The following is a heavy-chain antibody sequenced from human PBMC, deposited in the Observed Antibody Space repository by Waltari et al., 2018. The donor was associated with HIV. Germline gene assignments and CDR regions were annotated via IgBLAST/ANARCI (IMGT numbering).Heavy chain of an antibody. CDR2: INPSGGST. J-gene: IGHJ4*02. CDR1: GYTFTSYY. Sequence: SGYTFTSYYMHWVRQAPGQGLEWMGIINPSGGSTSYAQKFQGRVTMTRDTSTSTVYMELSSLRSEDTAVYYCARGSLVLGKYDYVWGSYRYDPWYFDYWGQGTLVTVSS. V-gene: IGHV1-46*03. D-gene: IGHD3-16*02. CDR3: ARGSLVLGKYDYVWGSYRYDPWYFDY.